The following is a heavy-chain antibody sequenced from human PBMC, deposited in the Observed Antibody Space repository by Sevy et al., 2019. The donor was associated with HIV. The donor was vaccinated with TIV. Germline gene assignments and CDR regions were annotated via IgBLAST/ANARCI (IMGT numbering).Heavy chain of an antibody. Sequence: GGSLRISCAASGFTFSSYEMNWVRQAPGKGLEWISYITLSGSTMYYADSVKGRFTISRDNAKNSLYLQMNSLRAEDTAVYYCARCSGDYYYYGMDVWGQGTTVTVSS. V-gene: IGHV3-48*03. D-gene: IGHD3-10*02. CDR1: GFTFSSYE. CDR3: ARCSGDYYYYGMDV. J-gene: IGHJ6*02. CDR2: ITLSGSTM.